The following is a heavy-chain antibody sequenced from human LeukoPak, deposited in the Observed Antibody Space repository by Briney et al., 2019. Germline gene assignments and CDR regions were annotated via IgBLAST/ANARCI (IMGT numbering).Heavy chain of an antibody. V-gene: IGHV4-39*07. J-gene: IGHJ4*02. Sequence: LETLSLTCTVSGGSISSRYYYWGWIRQAPGKGRECFVSIYYTGDTSYTPSLKSRVPMSLDTSKNLFSLKLTSVTSADTAVYYCARDNAHDRHFDYWGQGTLVTVSS. CDR1: GGSISSRYYY. CDR2: IYYTGDT. CDR3: ARDNAHDRHFDY.